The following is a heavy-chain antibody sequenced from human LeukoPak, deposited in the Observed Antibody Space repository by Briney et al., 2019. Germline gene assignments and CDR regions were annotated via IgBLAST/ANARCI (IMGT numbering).Heavy chain of an antibody. J-gene: IGHJ4*02. CDR2: IIPIFGTA. V-gene: IGHV1-69*05. Sequence: ASVKVSCKASGGTCSSYAISWVRQAPGQGLEWMGRIIPIFGTANYAQKFQGRVTITTDESTSTAYMELSSLRSEDTAVYYCAREYGDYGLDYWGQGTLVTVSS. CDR1: GGTCSSYA. CDR3: AREYGDYGLDY. D-gene: IGHD4-17*01.